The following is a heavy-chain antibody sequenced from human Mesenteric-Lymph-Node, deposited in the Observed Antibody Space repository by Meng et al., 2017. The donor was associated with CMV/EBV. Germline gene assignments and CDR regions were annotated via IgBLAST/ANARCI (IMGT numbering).Heavy chain of an antibody. J-gene: IGHJ4*02. CDR3: ARGAFD. V-gene: IGHV3-69-1*01. D-gene: IGHD2/OR15-2a*01. CDR2: SSSSGTI. CDR1: GFTFSDYY. Sequence: GESLKISCAASGFTFSDYYINWVRQAPGKGLEWVSSSSSSGTIYYADSVKGRFIISRDHSKNTLYLEMNSLRVEDTALYYCARGAFDWGQGTLVTVSS.